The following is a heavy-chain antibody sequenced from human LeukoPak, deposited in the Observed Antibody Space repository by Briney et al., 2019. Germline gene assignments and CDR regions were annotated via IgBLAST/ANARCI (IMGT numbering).Heavy chain of an antibody. CDR2: IYYSGST. CDR3: ARTTEGGYTYGYFYYYYMDV. Sequence: PSETLSLTCTVSGGSISSYYWSWIRQPPGKGLEWIGYIYYSGSTNYNPSLKSRVTISVDTSKNQFSLKLTSVTAADTAVYYCARTTEGGYTYGYFYYYYMDVWGKGTTVTISS. D-gene: IGHD5-18*01. V-gene: IGHV4-59*01. J-gene: IGHJ6*03. CDR1: GGSISSYY.